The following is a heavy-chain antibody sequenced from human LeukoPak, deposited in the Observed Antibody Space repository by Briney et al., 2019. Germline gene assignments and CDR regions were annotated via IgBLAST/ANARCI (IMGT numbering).Heavy chain of an antibody. CDR3: ARLIAAAGASDY. V-gene: IGHV1-18*01. CDR1: GYTFTSYG. J-gene: IGHJ4*02. CDR2: ISAYNGNT. Sequence: ASVRVSCKASGYTFTSYGISWVRQAPGQGLEWMGWISAYNGNTNYAQKLQGRVTMTTDTSTSTAYMELRSLRSDDTAVYYCARLIAAAGASDYWGQGTLVTVPS. D-gene: IGHD6-13*01.